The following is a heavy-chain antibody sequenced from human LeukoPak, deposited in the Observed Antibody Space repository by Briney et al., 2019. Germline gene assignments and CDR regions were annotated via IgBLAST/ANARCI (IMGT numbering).Heavy chain of an antibody. Sequence: GGSLRLSCAASGFSVSDNHMTWVRQAPGKGLEWVSVTYRGGTTSYADLVKARFTSSRDNSKNTLYLQMNSLSAEDTAVYYCTRESPTTVTSFDYWGQGTLVTVSS. J-gene: IGHJ4*02. V-gene: IGHV3-66*01. D-gene: IGHD4-17*01. CDR3: TRESPTTVTSFDY. CDR2: TYRGGTT. CDR1: GFSVSDNH.